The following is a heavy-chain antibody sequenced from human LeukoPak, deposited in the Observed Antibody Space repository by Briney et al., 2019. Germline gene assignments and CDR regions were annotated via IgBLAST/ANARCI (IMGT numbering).Heavy chain of an antibody. CDR1: GFTFSSYW. Sequence: GGSLRLSCAASGFTFSSYWMHWVRQAPGKGLVWVSRINSDGSSTSYADSVKGRFTISRDNAKNTLYLQMNSLRAEDTALYYCARDRCNGGRCYSLSVGHMDVWGKGTTVTVSS. V-gene: IGHV3-74*01. CDR2: INSDGSST. J-gene: IGHJ6*03. CDR3: ARDRCNGGRCYSLSVGHMDV. D-gene: IGHD2-15*01.